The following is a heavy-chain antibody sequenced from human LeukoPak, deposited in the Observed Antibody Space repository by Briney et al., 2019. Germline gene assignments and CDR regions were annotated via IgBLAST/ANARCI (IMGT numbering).Heavy chain of an antibody. V-gene: IGHV1-69*13. D-gene: IGHD1-26*01. CDR2: IIPIFGTA. J-gene: IGHJ3*02. Sequence: SVKVSCKASGDTFSSYAISWVRQAPGQGLEWMGGIIPIFGTANYAQKFQGRVTITADESTRTAYIELSSLRSEDTAVYYCARDLGGNYYGGFDIWGQGTMVTVSS. CDR3: ARDLGGNYYGGFDI. CDR1: GDTFSSYA.